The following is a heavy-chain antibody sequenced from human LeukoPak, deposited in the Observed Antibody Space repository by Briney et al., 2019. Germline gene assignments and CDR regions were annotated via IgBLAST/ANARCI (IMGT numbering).Heavy chain of an antibody. CDR2: IFPGDSDT. J-gene: IGHJ4*02. D-gene: IGHD1/OR15-1a*01. V-gene: IGHV5-51*01. CDR3: ATSESQTRFDY. CDR1: GYSFTTYW. Sequence: GESLKISCKGSGYSFTTYWIGWVRQMPGKGLEWIGIIFPGDSDTTYNPSLQGQVSISADKSINTAYLQWSSLRASDTATYYCATSESQTRFDYWGQGTLVTVSS.